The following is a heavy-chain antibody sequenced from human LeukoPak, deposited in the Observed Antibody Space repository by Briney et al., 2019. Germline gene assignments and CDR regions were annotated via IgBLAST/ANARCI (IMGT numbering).Heavy chain of an antibody. V-gene: IGHV4-39*07. CDR3: ARGGPYYYGSGSYYGFDY. J-gene: IGHJ4*02. Sequence: SETLSLTCTVSGGSISSSGYYWGWIRQPPGKGLEWIGSIYYSGSTYYNPSLKSRVTISVDTSKNQFSLNLNSVTAADTAVYYCARGGPYYYGSGSYYGFDYWGQGTLVTVSS. CDR1: GGSISSSGYY. D-gene: IGHD3-10*01. CDR2: IYYSGST.